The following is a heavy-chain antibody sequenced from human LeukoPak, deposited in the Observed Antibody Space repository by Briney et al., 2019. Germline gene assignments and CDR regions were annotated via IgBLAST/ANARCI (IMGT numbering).Heavy chain of an antibody. CDR3: ARCAGYSYGYFYYYYMDV. V-gene: IGHV4-34*01. Sequence: SETLSLTCAVYGWSFSGYYWSWIRQPPGKGLEWIGEINHSGSTNYNPSLKSRVTISVDTSKNQFSLKLSSVTAADTAVYYCARCAGYSYGYFYYYYMDVWGKGTTVTVSS. J-gene: IGHJ6*03. CDR1: GWSFSGYY. D-gene: IGHD5-18*01. CDR2: INHSGST.